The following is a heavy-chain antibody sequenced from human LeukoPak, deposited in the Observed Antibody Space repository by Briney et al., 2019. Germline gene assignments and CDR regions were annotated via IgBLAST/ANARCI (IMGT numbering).Heavy chain of an antibody. Sequence: PSQTLSLTCAVSGGSISSGGYSWSWIRQPPGKGLEWIGYIYHSGSTYYNPSLKSRVTISVDRSKNQFSLKLSSVTAADTAVYYCARGIAAADWYFELWGRGTLVTVSS. J-gene: IGHJ2*01. D-gene: IGHD6-13*01. CDR3: ARGIAAADWYFEL. CDR2: IYHSGST. CDR1: GGSISSGGYS. V-gene: IGHV4-30-2*01.